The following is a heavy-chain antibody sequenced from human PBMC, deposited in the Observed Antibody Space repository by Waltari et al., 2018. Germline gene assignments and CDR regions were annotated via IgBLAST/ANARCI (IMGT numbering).Heavy chain of an antibody. CDR1: GGSISSSNW. Sequence: QVQLQESGPGLVKPSGTLSLTCAVSGGSISSSNWWSWVRQPPGKGLAWIGEIYHSGSTNYNPYIKRRVTISVDKSKNQFSLKLSSVTAADTAVYYCARRLGYSSSSYDYWGQGTLVTVSS. J-gene: IGHJ4*02. CDR3: ARRLGYSSSSYDY. CDR2: IYHSGST. V-gene: IGHV4-4*02. D-gene: IGHD6-6*01.